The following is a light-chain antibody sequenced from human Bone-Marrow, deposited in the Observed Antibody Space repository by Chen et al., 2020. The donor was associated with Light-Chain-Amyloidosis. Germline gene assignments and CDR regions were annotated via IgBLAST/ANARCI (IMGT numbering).Light chain of an antibody. CDR2: DDS. CDR3: QVWDRSSDRPV. V-gene: IGLV3-21*02. J-gene: IGLJ3*02. Sequence: SYVLTQPSSVSVAPGQTATIACGGNNIGSPSVHWYQQPPGQAPLLVVYDDSDRPSGSPERLSGSNSGNTATLTISRVEAGDEADYYCQVWDRSSDRPVFGGGTKLTVL. CDR1: NIGSPS.